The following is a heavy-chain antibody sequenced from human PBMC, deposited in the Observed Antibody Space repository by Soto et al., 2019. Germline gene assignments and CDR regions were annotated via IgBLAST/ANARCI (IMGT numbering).Heavy chain of an antibody. CDR2: IYYSGST. D-gene: IGHD1-7*01. V-gene: IGHV4-59*01. CDR3: ARVPWNYSGYFDY. J-gene: IGHJ4*02. Sequence: SETLSLTCTVSGGSIGSYYWSWIRQPPGKGLEWIGYIYYSGSTNYNPSLKSRVTISVDTSKNQFSLKLSSVTAADTAVYYCARVPWNYSGYFDYWGQGTLVTVSS. CDR1: GGSIGSYY.